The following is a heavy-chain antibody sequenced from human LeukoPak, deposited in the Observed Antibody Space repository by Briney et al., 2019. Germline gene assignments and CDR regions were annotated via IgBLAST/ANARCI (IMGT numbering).Heavy chain of an antibody. CDR2: IYTSGST. J-gene: IGHJ3*02. Sequence: SETLSLTCTVSGGSISSYYWSWIRQPAGKGLEWIGRIYTSGSTNYNPSLKSRVTMSVDTSKNQFSLELSSVTAADTAVYYCAGGFRGNTGDAFDIWGQGTMVTVSS. CDR1: GGSISSYY. D-gene: IGHD3-10*01. V-gene: IGHV4-4*07. CDR3: AGGFRGNTGDAFDI.